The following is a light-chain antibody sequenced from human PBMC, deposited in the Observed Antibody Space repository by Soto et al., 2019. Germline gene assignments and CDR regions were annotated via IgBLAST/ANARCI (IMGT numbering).Light chain of an antibody. Sequence: DIQMTQSPSTLSASVGDRVTITCRASQSISSWLAWYQQKPGKAPKLLIYKASSLESGVPSRFSGSESGTEFTLTISSLQPDDFATYYCQQYNSYSWTFGQGTKVEIK. CDR2: KAS. CDR3: QQYNSYSWT. J-gene: IGKJ1*01. CDR1: QSISSW. V-gene: IGKV1-5*03.